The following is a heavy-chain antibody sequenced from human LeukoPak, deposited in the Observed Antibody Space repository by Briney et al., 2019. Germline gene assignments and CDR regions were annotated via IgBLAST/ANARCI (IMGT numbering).Heavy chain of an antibody. Sequence: GGSLRLSCAASGFTFSSYEMNWVRQAPGKGLEWVSYISSSGSTIYYADSVKDRFTISRDNAKNSLYLQMNSLRAEDTAVYYCARESYCGGDCYYFDYWGQGTLVTVSS. CDR3: ARESYCGGDCYYFDY. CDR2: ISSSGSTI. D-gene: IGHD2-21*02. J-gene: IGHJ4*02. V-gene: IGHV3-48*03. CDR1: GFTFSSYE.